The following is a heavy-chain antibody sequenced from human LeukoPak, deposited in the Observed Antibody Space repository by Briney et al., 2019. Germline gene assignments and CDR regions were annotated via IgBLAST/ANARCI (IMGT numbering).Heavy chain of an antibody. CDR1: GRSLSSGSYY. CDR2: IYTSGST. CDR3: ARVSSWDAFDI. J-gene: IGHJ3*02. V-gene: IGHV4-61*02. Sequence: SETLSLTCTVSGRSLSSGSYYWGWYRQPAGKGLEWIGRIYTSGSTNYNPSLKSRVTISVDTAKNQFSLKLSSVTAADTAVYYCARVSSWDAFDIWGQGTMVTVSS. D-gene: IGHD6-13*01.